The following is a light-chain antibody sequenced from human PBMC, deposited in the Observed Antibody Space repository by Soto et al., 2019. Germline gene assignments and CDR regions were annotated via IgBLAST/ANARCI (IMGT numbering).Light chain of an antibody. J-gene: IGLJ1*01. V-gene: IGLV2-14*01. CDR2: DVS. Sequence: QSALTQPASLSGSPGQSITISCTGTTSDVGAYNYVSWYQQHPGKAPKLMIYDVSNRPSGVSSRFSGSKSGNTASLTISGLQAEDEADYYCGSYTTSSNYVFGTGTKVTVL. CDR3: GSYTTSSNYV. CDR1: TSDVGAYNY.